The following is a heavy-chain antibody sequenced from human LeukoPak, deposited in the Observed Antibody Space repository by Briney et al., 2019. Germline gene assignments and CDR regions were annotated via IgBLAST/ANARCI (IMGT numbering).Heavy chain of an antibody. CDR3: ARIPRYCSSTSCYRNDY. V-gene: IGHV1-2*02. CDR1: GYTFTGYY. D-gene: IGHD2-2*01. CDR2: INPNSGGT. J-gene: IGHJ4*02. Sequence: SSVKVSCKASGYTFTGYYMHWVRQAPGQGLDWIGWINPNSGGTNYAQKFQGRVTMTRDTSISTAYMELSRLRSDDTAVYYCARIPRYCSSTSCYRNDYWGQGTLVTVSS.